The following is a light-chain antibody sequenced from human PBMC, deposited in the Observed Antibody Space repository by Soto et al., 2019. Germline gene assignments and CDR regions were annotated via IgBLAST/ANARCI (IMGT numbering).Light chain of an antibody. Sequence: DIPMTQSPSTRSASVGDRVTITCRASQSISSWLAWYQQKPGKAPKLLIYKASSLESGVPSRFSGSGSGTEFTLTISSLQPDHFATYYCQQYNSYPWTFGQGTKVEIK. J-gene: IGKJ1*01. V-gene: IGKV1-5*03. CDR1: QSISSW. CDR3: QQYNSYPWT. CDR2: KAS.